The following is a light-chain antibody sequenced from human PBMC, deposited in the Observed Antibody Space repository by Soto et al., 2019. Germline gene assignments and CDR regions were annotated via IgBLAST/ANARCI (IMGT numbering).Light chain of an antibody. Sequence: DIQMTQSPSTLSASVGDRVTNTCRASQSISSWLAWYQQKPGKAPKLLIYDASRLESGVPSRFSGSGSDTEFTLTINNLQPDDFATYHCQQYNRYSLTFGGGTKV. CDR3: QQYNRYSLT. V-gene: IGKV1-5*01. CDR1: QSISSW. J-gene: IGKJ4*01. CDR2: DAS.